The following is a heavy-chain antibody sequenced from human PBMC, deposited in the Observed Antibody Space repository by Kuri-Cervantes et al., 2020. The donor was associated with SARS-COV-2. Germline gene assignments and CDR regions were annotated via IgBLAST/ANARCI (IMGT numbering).Heavy chain of an antibody. D-gene: IGHD3-3*01. V-gene: IGHV3-30*04. CDR1: GFTFSNYA. J-gene: IGHJ6*02. Sequence: GESLKISCAVSGFTFSNYAMHWVRQAPGKGLEWVAVISYDGSSKYYADSVKGRFTISRDNPKNTLYLQMNRLTIEDTAVYYCARDWGSGYSGGRGMDVWGQGTTVTVSS. CDR2: ISYDGSSK. CDR3: ARDWGSGYSGGRGMDV.